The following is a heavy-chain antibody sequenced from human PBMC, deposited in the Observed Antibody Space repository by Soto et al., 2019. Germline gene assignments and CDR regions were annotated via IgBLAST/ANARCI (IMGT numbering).Heavy chain of an antibody. D-gene: IGHD3-10*01. CDR3: ASGSPLWGDY. V-gene: IGHV1-3*01. J-gene: IGHJ4*02. Sequence: QVQLVQSGAEVKKPGASVKVSCKASGYTVTTYAMHWVRQAPGQRLEWMGWINAGNGNTKYSQKFQGRVTITRDTSASTDYMELSSLRSEDTAVYYCASGSPLWGDYWGQGTLVTVSS. CDR2: INAGNGNT. CDR1: GYTVTTYA.